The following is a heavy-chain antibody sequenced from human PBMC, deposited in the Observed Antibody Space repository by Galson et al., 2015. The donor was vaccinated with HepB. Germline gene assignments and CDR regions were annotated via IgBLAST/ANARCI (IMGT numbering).Heavy chain of an antibody. CDR3: TTDTI. V-gene: IGHV3-15*05. D-gene: IGHD2-2*02. Sequence: SLRLSCAASGFIFSDAWMSWVRQAPGKGLEWIGRIKSKSYGATTDYIASVEGRFTILRDDAKNTLFLQMNSLKTEDTAMYYCTTDTIRGQGTLVTVSS. J-gene: IGHJ4*02. CDR2: IKSKSYGATT. CDR1: GFIFSDAW.